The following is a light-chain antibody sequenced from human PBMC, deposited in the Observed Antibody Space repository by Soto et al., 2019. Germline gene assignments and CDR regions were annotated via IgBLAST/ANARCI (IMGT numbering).Light chain of an antibody. CDR3: QQYSSSPQT. CDR2: GAS. V-gene: IGKV3-20*01. Sequence: EIVLTQSPGTLSLSPGERATLSCRASQTVSNNYLAWYQQKPGQAPRLLIYGASSRATGIPDRFSGSGSGTDFTLTISRLEPDDFAVYYCQQYSSSPQTFGQGTKVEIK. J-gene: IGKJ1*01. CDR1: QTVSNNY.